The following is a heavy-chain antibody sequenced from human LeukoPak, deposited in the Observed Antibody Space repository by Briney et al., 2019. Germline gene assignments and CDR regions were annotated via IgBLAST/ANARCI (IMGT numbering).Heavy chain of an antibody. CDR2: IRQDGREI. D-gene: IGHD6-13*01. CDR1: GFVFSRNW. J-gene: IGHJ6*02. V-gene: IGHV3-7*01. CDR3: ARDSAAGVYYYYYGMDV. Sequence: GGSLRLSCEASGFVFSRNWMTWVRQAPGKGLEWVANIRQDGREIYYVDSVKGRFTISRDNAKSSMYLQMNSLRAEDTAVYYCARDSAAGVYYYYYGMDVWGQGTTVTVSS.